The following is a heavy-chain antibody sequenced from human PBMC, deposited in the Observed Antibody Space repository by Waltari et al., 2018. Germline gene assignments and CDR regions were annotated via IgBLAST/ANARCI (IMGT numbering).Heavy chain of an antibody. CDR1: GYSFTSYW. Sequence: EVQLVQSGPEVKKPGESLKISCKGSGYSFTSYWIGWVRQMPGKGLEWMGSNYPGDSDTRYSQSFQGQVTISADKSISTAYLQWSSLKASETAMYYCARAYYYGSGSYYFPFDYWGQGTLVTVSS. D-gene: IGHD3-10*01. CDR2: NYPGDSDT. CDR3: ARAYYYGSGSYYFPFDY. V-gene: IGHV5-51*03. J-gene: IGHJ4*02.